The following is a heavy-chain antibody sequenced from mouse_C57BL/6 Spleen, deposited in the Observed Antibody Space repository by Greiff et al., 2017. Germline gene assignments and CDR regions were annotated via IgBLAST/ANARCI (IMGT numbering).Heavy chain of an antibody. J-gene: IGHJ2*01. Sequence: VQLQQPGAELVKPGASVKLSCKASGYTFTSYWMHWVKQRPGQGLEWIGMIHPNSGSTNYNEKFKSKATLTVDKSSSTAYMQLSSLTSEDSAVYYCARSSDGGYFDYWGQGTTLTVSS. CDR1: GYTFTSYW. CDR2: IHPNSGST. D-gene: IGHD1-1*02. V-gene: IGHV1-64*01. CDR3: ARSSDGGYFDY.